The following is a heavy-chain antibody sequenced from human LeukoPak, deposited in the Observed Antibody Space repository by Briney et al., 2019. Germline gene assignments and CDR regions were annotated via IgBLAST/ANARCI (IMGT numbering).Heavy chain of an antibody. CDR3: AKVHNRGILTGNRSDY. Sequence: PGGSLRLSCAASGFTFSSYSMNWVRQAPGKGLEWVSSISSSSSYIYYADSVKGRFTISRDNAKNSLYLQMNSLRAEDTAVYYCAKVHNRGILTGNRSDYWGQGTLVTVSS. V-gene: IGHV3-21*01. D-gene: IGHD3-9*01. J-gene: IGHJ4*02. CDR2: ISSSSSYI. CDR1: GFTFSSYS.